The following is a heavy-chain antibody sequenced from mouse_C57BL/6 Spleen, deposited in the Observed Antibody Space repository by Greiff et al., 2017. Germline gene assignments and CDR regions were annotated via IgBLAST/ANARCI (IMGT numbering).Heavy chain of an antibody. CDR3: ARVVDSAMVY. J-gene: IGHJ4*01. CDR1: GYTFTSYY. Sequence: EVKLQQPGPELVKPGASVKMSCKASGYTFTSYYMHWVKQSPGKSLEWIGNINPNNGGTSYNQKFKGKATLTVTKSSSTAYMELRSLTSEDSAVYYGARVVDSAMVYWGQGTSVTVSS. V-gene: IGHV1-22*01. CDR2: INPNNGGT.